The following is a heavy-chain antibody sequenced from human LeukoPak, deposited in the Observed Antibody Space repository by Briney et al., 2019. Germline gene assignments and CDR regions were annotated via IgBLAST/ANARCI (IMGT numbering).Heavy chain of an antibody. D-gene: IGHD6-19*01. CDR2: INHSGST. Sequence: PSETLSLTCAVYGGSFSGYYWSWIRQPPGKGLEWIGEINHSGSTNYNPSLKSRVTISVDTSKNQFSLKLSSVTAADTAAYYCARVIAEAGDVYDWFDPWGQGTLVTVSS. V-gene: IGHV4-34*01. CDR1: GGSFSGYY. CDR3: ARVIAEAGDVYDWFDP. J-gene: IGHJ5*02.